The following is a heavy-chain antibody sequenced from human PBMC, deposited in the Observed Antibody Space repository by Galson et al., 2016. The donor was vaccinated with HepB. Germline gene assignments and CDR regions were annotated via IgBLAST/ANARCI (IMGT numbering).Heavy chain of an antibody. D-gene: IGHD3-16*02. J-gene: IGHJ4*02. CDR1: GFIFNSHA. CDR3: AKDYVGGSYLLTQFDY. V-gene: IGHV3-23*01. Sequence: LRLSCAGSGFIFNSHAMSWVRQAPGKGLELVSAISDIGANTYHADFVKGRFTISRDNSKNTLYLQMNSLRVEDTAVYYCAKDYVGGSYLLTQFDYWGQGTLVTVSS. CDR2: ISDIGANT.